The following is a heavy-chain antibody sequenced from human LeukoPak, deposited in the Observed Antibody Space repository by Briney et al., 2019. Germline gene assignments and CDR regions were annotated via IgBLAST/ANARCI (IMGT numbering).Heavy chain of an antibody. D-gene: IGHD3-22*01. CDR1: GFTFSSYA. J-gene: IGHJ4*02. V-gene: IGHV3-23*01. Sequence: HSGGSLRLSCVASGFTFSSYAMSWVRQAPGKGLEWVSAISGSGGSTYYADSVKGRFTISRDNSKNTLYLQMNSLRAEDTAVYYCAKEIYYYDSSGSFDYWGQGTLVTVSS. CDR3: AKEIYYYDSSGSFDY. CDR2: ISGSGGST.